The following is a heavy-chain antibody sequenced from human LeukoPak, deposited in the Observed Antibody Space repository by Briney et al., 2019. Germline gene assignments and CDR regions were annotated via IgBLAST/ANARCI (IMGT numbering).Heavy chain of an antibody. D-gene: IGHD4-17*01. CDR1: GFTFSSYA. V-gene: IGHV3-23*01. J-gene: IGHJ3*02. Sequence: GGSLRLSCAASGFTFSSYAMSWVRQVPGKGLEWVSGISLRGDSTYYADSVKGRFTVSRDNSKNTLYLQMNSLRAEDTAVYYCASLTTVTPRPPSWHSKRIDAFDIWGQGTMVTVSS. CDR2: ISLRGDST. CDR3: ASLTTVTPRPPSWHSKRIDAFDI.